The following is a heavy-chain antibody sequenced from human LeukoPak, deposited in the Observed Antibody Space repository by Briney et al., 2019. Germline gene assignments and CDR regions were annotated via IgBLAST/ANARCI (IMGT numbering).Heavy chain of an antibody. CDR2: INSDGSST. J-gene: IGHJ4*02. V-gene: IGHV3-74*01. CDR3: ARSPVKYCSDGSCLPFFDY. CDR1: GFTFSSYW. Sequence: GGSLRLSCAASGFTFSSYWMHWVRQAPGKGLMWVSRINSDGSSTSYADSVKGRFTISRDNAKNTLYLQMNSLRAEDTAVYYCARSPVKYCSDGSCLPFFDYWGQGTLVTVSS. D-gene: IGHD2-15*01.